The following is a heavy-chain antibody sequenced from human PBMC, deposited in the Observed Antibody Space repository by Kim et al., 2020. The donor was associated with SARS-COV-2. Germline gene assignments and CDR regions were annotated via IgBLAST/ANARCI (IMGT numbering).Heavy chain of an antibody. CDR3: ARDSFGYCSGGSCYSFFDY. D-gene: IGHD2-15*01. V-gene: IGHV3-21*01. CDR2: ISSSSSYI. J-gene: IGHJ4*02. Sequence: GGSLRLSCAASGFTFSSYSMNWVRQAPGKGLEWVSSISSSSSYIYYADSVKGRFTISRDNAKNSLYLQMNSLRAEDTAVYYCARDSFGYCSGGSCYSFFDYWGQGTLVTVSS. CDR1: GFTFSSYS.